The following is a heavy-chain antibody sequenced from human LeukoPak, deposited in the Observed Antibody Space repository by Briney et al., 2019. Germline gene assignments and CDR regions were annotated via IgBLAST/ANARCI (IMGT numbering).Heavy chain of an antibody. J-gene: IGHJ4*02. CDR3: ARLEDFWSGYYDY. CDR1: GGSISSYY. D-gene: IGHD3-3*01. V-gene: IGHV4-59*12. Sequence: PSETLSLTCTVSGGSISSYYWSWIRQPAGKGLEWIGYISYSGSTNYNPSLKSRVTISVDTSKNQFSLKLSSVTAADTAVYYCARLEDFWSGYYDYWGQGTLVTVSS. CDR2: ISYSGST.